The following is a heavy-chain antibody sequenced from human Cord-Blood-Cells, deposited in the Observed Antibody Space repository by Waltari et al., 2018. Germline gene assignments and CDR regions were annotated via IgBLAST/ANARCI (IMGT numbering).Heavy chain of an antibody. CDR3: ARQGGYYYGSGSYGY. Sequence: QVQLQQWGAGLLTPSETLSPTCAVYGGSFSGYYWSWIRQPPGKGLEWIGEINHSGSTNYNPSLKSRVTISVDTSKNQFSLKLSSVTAADTAVYYCARQGGYYYGSGSYGYWGQGTLVTVSS. CDR2: INHSGST. CDR1: GGSFSGYY. D-gene: IGHD3-10*01. J-gene: IGHJ4*02. V-gene: IGHV4-34*01.